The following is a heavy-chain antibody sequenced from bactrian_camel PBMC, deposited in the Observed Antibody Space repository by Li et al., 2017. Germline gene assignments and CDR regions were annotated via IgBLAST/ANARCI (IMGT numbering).Heavy chain of an antibody. Sequence: DVQLVESGGGLVQFGGSLRLSCAASRFTFDDSAMGWYRQAPGKEREEVVFMDNGKARFADTVKGRFTISQDNAKNNLYLQMNSLKSEDTAMYYCAAVRARSSSVCAALGGKPSAFIYFDQGTQVTVS. CDR2: MDNGKA. CDR1: RFTFDDSA. D-gene: IGHD1*01. J-gene: IGHJ4*01. V-gene: IGHV3S66*01.